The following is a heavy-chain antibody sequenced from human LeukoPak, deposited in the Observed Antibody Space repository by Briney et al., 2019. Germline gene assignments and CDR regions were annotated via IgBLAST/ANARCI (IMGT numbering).Heavy chain of an antibody. J-gene: IGHJ4*02. CDR2: IYYSGST. CDR3: AATYYYDSSGYYGTKTFDY. Sequence: ETLSLTCAVYGGSFSGYYWSWIRQPPGKGLEWIGYIYYSGSTNYNPSLKSRVTISVDTSKNQFSLKLSSVTAADTAVYYCAATYYYDSSGYYGTKTFDYWGQGTLVTVSS. D-gene: IGHD3-22*01. CDR1: GGSFSGYY. V-gene: IGHV4-59*01.